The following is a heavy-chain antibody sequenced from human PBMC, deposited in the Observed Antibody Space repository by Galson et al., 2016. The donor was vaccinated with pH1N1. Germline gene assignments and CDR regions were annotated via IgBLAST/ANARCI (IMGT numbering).Heavy chain of an antibody. CDR2: IFYGGTT. CDR1: GGSVATNTYY. CDR3: ARDRGGNFQSFDY. Sequence: SETLSLTCTVSGGSVATNTYYWGWLRQPPGKGLEWIGSIFYGGTTYYSPSLQSRVTVSMDTSNNQVSLTISSVTAADTAVYFCARDRGGNFQSFDYWGQGTLVAVSS. J-gene: IGHJ4*02. D-gene: IGHD4-23*01. V-gene: IGHV4-39*07.